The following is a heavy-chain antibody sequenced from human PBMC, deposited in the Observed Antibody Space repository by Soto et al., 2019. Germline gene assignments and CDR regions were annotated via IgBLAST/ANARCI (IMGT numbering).Heavy chain of an antibody. V-gene: IGHV3-43*01. CDR3: AKDIQYRTSEYYDFWSGYSPYYYYGMDV. CDR2: ISWDGGST. CDR1: GFTFDDYT. D-gene: IGHD3-3*01. J-gene: IGHJ6*02. Sequence: EVQLVESGGVVVQPGGSLRLSCAASGFTFDDYTMHWVRQAPGKGLEWVSLISWDGGSTYYADSVKGRFTISRDNSKNSLYLQMNSLRTEDTALYYCAKDIQYRTSEYYDFWSGYSPYYYYGMDVWGQGTTVTVSS.